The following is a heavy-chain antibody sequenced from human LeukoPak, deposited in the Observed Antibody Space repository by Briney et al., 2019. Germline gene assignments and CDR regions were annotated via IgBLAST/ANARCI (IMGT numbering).Heavy chain of an antibody. CDR2: INHSGST. CDR1: GGSISNYY. D-gene: IGHD2/OR15-2a*01. Sequence: SETLSLTCTVSGGSISNYYWSWIRQPPGKGLEWIGEINHSGSTNYNPSLKSRVTISVDTSKNQFSLKLSSVTAADTAVYYCARTTRISRRPFDYWGQGTLVTVSS. V-gene: IGHV4-34*01. J-gene: IGHJ4*02. CDR3: ARTTRISRRPFDY.